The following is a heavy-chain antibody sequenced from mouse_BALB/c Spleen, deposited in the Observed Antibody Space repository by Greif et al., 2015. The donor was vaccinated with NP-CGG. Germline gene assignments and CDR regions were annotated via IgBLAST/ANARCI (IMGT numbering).Heavy chain of an antibody. V-gene: IGHV14-3*02. CDR2: IDPANGNT. D-gene: IGHD1-2*01. Sequence: EVQLQQSGAELVKPGASVKLSRTASGFNIKDTYMHWVKQRPEQGLEWIGRIDPANGNTKYDPKFQGKATITADTSSNTAYLQLSSLTSEDTAVYYCARAITTAYWGQGTLVTVSA. J-gene: IGHJ3*01. CDR1: GFNIKDTY. CDR3: ARAITTAY.